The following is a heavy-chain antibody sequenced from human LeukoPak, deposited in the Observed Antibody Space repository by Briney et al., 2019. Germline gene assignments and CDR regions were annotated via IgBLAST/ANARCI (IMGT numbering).Heavy chain of an antibody. CDR3: ARQLEAAAGTGGTNWFDP. D-gene: IGHD6-13*01. Sequence: GASVKVSCKASGYTFTSYAMHWVRQAPGQRLEWMGWINAGNGNTKYSQKFQGRVTITRDTSASTAYMELRSLRSDDTAVYYCARQLEAAAGTGGTNWFDPWGQGTLVTVSS. J-gene: IGHJ5*02. CDR2: INAGNGNT. CDR1: GYTFTSYA. V-gene: IGHV1-3*01.